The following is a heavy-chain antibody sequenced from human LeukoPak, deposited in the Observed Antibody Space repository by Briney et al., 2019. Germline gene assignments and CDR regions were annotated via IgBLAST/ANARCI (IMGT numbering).Heavy chain of an antibody. D-gene: IGHD5-24*01. Sequence: PGGSLRLSCAAAGFTFSVYSMNGVRQAPGKGLEWISYIGIDSGNTNYADSVKGRFTISGDKAKNSLYLQMNSLRVEDTAVYYCARDYKYAFDNWGQGTLVTVSS. CDR3: ARDYKYAFDN. CDR2: IGIDSGNT. J-gene: IGHJ4*02. V-gene: IGHV3-48*01. CDR1: GFTFSVYS.